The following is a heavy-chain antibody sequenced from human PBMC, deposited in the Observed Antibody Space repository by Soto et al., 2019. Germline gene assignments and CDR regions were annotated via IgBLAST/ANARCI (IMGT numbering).Heavy chain of an antibody. D-gene: IGHD6-19*01. Sequence: EVQLVESGGGLVKPGGSLRLSCAASGFTFGSYTMNWVRQAPGKGLEWVSSISGDSTYIYYADSVKGRFTISRDNAKNSLYLQMNSLRAEDTAVYYCARDSSGWDGWFDPWGQGTLVTASS. V-gene: IGHV3-21*01. CDR1: GFTFGSYT. J-gene: IGHJ5*02. CDR3: ARDSSGWDGWFDP. CDR2: ISGDSTYI.